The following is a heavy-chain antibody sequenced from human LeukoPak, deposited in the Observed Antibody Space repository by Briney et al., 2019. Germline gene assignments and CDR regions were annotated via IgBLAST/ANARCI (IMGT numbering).Heavy chain of an antibody. V-gene: IGHV4-39*01. CDR1: GGSISSDSYH. CDR2: IHYSGST. CDR3: AKSGSYYRSFDY. J-gene: IGHJ4*02. Sequence: ETLSLTCIVSGGSISSDSYHWNWIRQPPGKGLEWIGSIHYSGSTYYNPSLKSRVTMSVDTSKNQFSLKLSSVTAADTAVYYCAKSGSYYRSFDYWGQGTLVTVSS. D-gene: IGHD1-26*01.